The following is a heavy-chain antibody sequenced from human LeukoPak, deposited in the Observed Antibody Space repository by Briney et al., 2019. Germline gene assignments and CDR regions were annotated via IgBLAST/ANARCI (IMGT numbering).Heavy chain of an antibody. CDR1: GFTFSSYG. Sequence: PGGSLGLSCAASGFTFSSYGMHWVRQAPGKGLEWVAVISYDGSNKYYADSVKGRFTISRDNSKNTLYLQMNSLRAEDTAVYYCAKDASFSYYFDYWGQGTLVTVSS. CDR2: ISYDGSNK. V-gene: IGHV3-30*18. D-gene: IGHD2/OR15-2a*01. J-gene: IGHJ4*02. CDR3: AKDASFSYYFDY.